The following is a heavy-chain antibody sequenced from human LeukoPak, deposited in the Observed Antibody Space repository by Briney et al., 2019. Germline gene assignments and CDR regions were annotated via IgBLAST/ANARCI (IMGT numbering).Heavy chain of an antibody. V-gene: IGHV3-7*05. CDR1: GFTFSNYA. CDR3: ARDPFPDDYNDY. Sequence: GGSLRLSCAASGFTFSNYAMTWVRQAPGKGLEWVTNIKQDGSEKYYVDSVKGRFTISRDNAKNSLYLQMNSLRAEDTAVYYCARDPFPDDYNDYWGQGTLVTVSS. CDR2: IKQDGSEK. J-gene: IGHJ4*02.